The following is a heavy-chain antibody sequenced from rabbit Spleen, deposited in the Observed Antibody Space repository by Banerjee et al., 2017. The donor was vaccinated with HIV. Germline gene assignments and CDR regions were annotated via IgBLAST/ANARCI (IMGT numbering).Heavy chain of an antibody. CDR2: IYLTTGST. D-gene: IGHD4-2*01. Sequence: QSLEESGGDLVKPGASLTLTCTASGFALSSYYYMCWVRQAPGKGLEWIACIYLTTGSTYEAGWSKVRLTISETVSTPVTLQMTSLTAAYSCTNFCARYVSGGSSLNLWGQGTLVTVS. CDR1: GFALSSYYY. CDR3: ARYVSGGSSLNL. V-gene: IGHV1S40*01. J-gene: IGHJ3*01.